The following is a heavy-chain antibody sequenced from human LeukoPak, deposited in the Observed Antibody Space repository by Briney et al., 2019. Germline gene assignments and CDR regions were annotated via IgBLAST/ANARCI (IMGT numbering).Heavy chain of an antibody. Sequence: SETLSLTCTVSGGSIRGYYWSWIRQPPGKGLEGIGYIHYSWSTDYNPSLKSRVTISVATSKNQFSLKLSSVTAAATAVFYCARTVSGSYFFDYWGQGTLVTVSS. CDR3: ARTVSGSYFFDY. CDR2: IHYSWST. V-gene: IGHV4-59*08. J-gene: IGHJ4*02. D-gene: IGHD6-25*01. CDR1: GGSIRGYY.